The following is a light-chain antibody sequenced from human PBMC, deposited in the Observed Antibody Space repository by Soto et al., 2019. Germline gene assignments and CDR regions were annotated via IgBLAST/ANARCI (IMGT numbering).Light chain of an antibody. J-gene: IGLJ2*01. CDR1: NSNIGSSA. Sequence: QSVLTQPPSASGTPRQRVTISCSGSNSNIGSSAVSWYQHLPGTAPKLLICSNNERPSGVPDRFSGSKSGTSASLAISGLQSEDEANYYCAIWDDTLNGPVFGGGTKVTVL. CDR3: AIWDDTLNGPV. CDR2: SNN. V-gene: IGLV1-44*01.